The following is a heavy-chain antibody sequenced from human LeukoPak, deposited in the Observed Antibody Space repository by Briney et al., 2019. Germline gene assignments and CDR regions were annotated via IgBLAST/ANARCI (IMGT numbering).Heavy chain of an antibody. D-gene: IGHD5-24*01. J-gene: IGHJ4*02. Sequence: GGSLGLSCAASGFTFSTHAMTWVRQAPGKGLEWVSSISGSGVYTYYADSVKGRFTISRDNSKNTLYLQMNSLRAEDTAVYYCARGAGYNYPYYFDYWGQGTLVTVSS. CDR1: GFTFSTHA. V-gene: IGHV3-23*01. CDR2: ISGSGVYT. CDR3: ARGAGYNYPYYFDY.